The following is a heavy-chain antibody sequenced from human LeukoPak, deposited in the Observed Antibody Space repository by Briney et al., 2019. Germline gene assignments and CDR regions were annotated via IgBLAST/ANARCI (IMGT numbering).Heavy chain of an antibody. CDR3: ARGRVRRFDY. V-gene: IGHV4-34*01. CDR1: GGSFSGYY. J-gene: IGHJ4*02. CDR2: INHRGST. Sequence: PSETLSLTCAVYGGSFSGYYWSWIRQPPGKGLEWIGEINHRGSTNYNPSLKSRVTISVDTSKNQFSLKLSSVTAADTAVYYCARGRVRRFDYWGQGTLVTVSS. D-gene: IGHD1-1*01.